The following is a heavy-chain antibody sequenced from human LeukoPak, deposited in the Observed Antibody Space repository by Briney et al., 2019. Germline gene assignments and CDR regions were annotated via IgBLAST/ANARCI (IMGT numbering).Heavy chain of an antibody. D-gene: IGHD1-7*01. Sequence: SETLSLTCTVSGGSISGYYWSWIRQPPGKGLEWIGEINHSGSTNYNPSLKSRVTISVDTSKNQFSLKLSSVTAADTAVYYCARGNYAGDYWGQGTLVTVSS. CDR1: GGSISGYY. CDR2: INHSGST. V-gene: IGHV4-34*01. CDR3: ARGNYAGDY. J-gene: IGHJ4*02.